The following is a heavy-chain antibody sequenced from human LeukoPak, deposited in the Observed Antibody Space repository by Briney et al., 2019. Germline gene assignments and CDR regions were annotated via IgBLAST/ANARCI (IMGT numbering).Heavy chain of an antibody. J-gene: IGHJ4*02. V-gene: IGHV3-48*01. CDR1: GFTLSDYE. Sequence: GGSLRLSCAASGFTLSDYEMNWVRQAPGKGLEWVSYISSSSTTIYYADSVKGRFTISRDNAKNSLYLQMNSLRAEDTAVYYCARNFHRRLYDSSGYYPYWGQGTLVTVSS. D-gene: IGHD3-22*01. CDR3: ARNFHRRLYDSSGYYPY. CDR2: ISSSSTTI.